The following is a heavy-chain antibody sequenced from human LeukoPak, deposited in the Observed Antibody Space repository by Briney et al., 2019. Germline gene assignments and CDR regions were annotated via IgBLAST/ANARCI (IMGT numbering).Heavy chain of an antibody. D-gene: IGHD3-10*01. Sequence: ASVKVSCKASGYTFTSYDINWVRQATGQGLEWMGWMNPNSGNTGYAQKFQGRVTMTRNTSISTAYMELSSLRSEDTAVYYCATDQGMYEYYGSGSYYLFDYWGQGTLVTVSS. V-gene: IGHV1-8*01. CDR1: GYTFTSYD. CDR2: MNPNSGNT. CDR3: ATDQGMYEYYGSGSYYLFDY. J-gene: IGHJ4*02.